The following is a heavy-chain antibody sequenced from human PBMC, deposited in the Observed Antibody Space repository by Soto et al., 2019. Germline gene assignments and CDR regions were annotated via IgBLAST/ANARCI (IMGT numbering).Heavy chain of an antibody. D-gene: IGHD6-19*01. V-gene: IGHV4-61*01. CDR3: ASSSGWLFFQH. J-gene: IGHJ1*01. CDR2: IYYSGST. Sequence: PSETLSLTCTVSGGSVSSGSYYWSWIRQPPGKGLEWIGYIYYSGSTNYNPSLKSRVTISVDTSKNQFSLKLSSVTAADTAVYYCASSSGWLFFQHWGQGTLVTVSS. CDR1: GGSVSSGSYY.